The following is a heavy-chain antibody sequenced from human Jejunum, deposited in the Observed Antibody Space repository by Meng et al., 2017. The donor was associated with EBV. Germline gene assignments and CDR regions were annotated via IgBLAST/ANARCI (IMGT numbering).Heavy chain of an antibody. D-gene: IGHD6-13*01. CDR1: GYTLTNYA. J-gene: IGHJ4*02. CDR3: ARGSSWYRGDY. V-gene: IGHV1-3*01. Sequence: VQLGKSGAEVKKPGAAVKVSCKASGYTLTNYAIHWVRQAPGQRLEWMGWISAGNGITKYSQKFQGRVTVTRDTSTAYMELSRLRSEDTAVYYCARGSSWYRGDYWGQGTLVTVSS. CDR2: ISAGNGIT.